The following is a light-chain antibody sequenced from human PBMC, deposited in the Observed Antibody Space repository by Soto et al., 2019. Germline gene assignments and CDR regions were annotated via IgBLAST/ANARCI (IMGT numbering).Light chain of an antibody. CDR1: SSDVGGYNY. Sequence: SALTQPASVSGSPGQSITISCTGTSSDVGGYNYVSWYQQHPGKAPKLMIYEVSNRPSGVSNRFSGSKSGNTASLTITGLQAEDEADYYCQSYDNSLSALVFGTGTKVTVL. J-gene: IGLJ1*01. V-gene: IGLV2-14*01. CDR2: EVS. CDR3: QSYDNSLSALV.